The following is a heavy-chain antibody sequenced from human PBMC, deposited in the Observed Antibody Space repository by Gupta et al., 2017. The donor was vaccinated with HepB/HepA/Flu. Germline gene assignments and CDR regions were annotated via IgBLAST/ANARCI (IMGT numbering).Heavy chain of an antibody. D-gene: IGHD3-10*01. CDR2: IYFSGRT. Sequence: QLQLQESGPGLVKPSETLSLTSSVSGGSLNSSSYFWGWIRQPPGKGLEWIGNIYFSGRTYYNPSLKSRVTISVDTSKNQFSLKLNSVTAADTALYFCARQASGSQNWFDPWGQGTLVTVSS. CDR1: GGSLNSSSYF. V-gene: IGHV4-39*01. J-gene: IGHJ5*01. CDR3: ARQASGSQNWFDP.